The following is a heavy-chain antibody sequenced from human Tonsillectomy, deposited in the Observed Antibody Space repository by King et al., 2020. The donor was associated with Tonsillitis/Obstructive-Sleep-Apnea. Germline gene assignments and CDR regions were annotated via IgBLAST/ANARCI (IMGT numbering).Heavy chain of an antibody. CDR1: GFTFSTYA. V-gene: IGHV3-30*04. CDR2: ISYDGSNK. D-gene: IGHD6-19*01. Sequence: QLVQSGGGVVQPGRSLRLSCAVSGFTFSTYAMHWVRQAPGKGLEWVAVISYDGSNKYYADSVKVRFTISRDNSKNTLYLQISGLRPEDTAVYYCARVIGYCSGWYRDGFDIWGRGTRVTVS. CDR3: ARVIGYCSGWYRDGFDI. J-gene: IGHJ3*02.